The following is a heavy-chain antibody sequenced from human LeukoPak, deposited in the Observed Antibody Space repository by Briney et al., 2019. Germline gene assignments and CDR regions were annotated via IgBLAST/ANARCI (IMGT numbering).Heavy chain of an antibody. V-gene: IGHV1-69*04. CDR1: RGTFGSYA. CDR3: ARVIMAGYSGYDYLDY. J-gene: IGHJ4*02. Sequence: PVKVSCKASRGTFGSYAISWVRPAPGQGLAWMGRIIPILGIANYAQKFQGRLTITADKSSSTAYMELSSLRSEDTAVYYCARVIMAGYSGYDYLDYWGQGTLVTVSS. CDR2: IIPILGIA. D-gene: IGHD5-12*01.